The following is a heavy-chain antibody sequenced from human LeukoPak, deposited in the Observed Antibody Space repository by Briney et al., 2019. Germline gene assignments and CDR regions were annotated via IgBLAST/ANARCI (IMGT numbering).Heavy chain of an antibody. CDR1: GFTFADYA. CDR3: TRDYASVSSSWAPHFY. V-gene: IGHV3-49*04. CDR2: IRSKAYGGTT. D-gene: IGHD6-13*01. J-gene: IGHJ4*02. Sequence: GGSLRLSCTASGFTFADYAMSWVSQAPGKGLEWVGFIRSKAYGGTTEYAASVKGRFTISRDDSKSIAYLQMNGLKTEDTAVYYCTRDYASVSSSWAPHFYWGQGTLVTVSS.